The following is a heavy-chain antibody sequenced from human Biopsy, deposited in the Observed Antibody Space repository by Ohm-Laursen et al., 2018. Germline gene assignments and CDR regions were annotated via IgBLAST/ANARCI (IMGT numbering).Heavy chain of an antibody. D-gene: IGHD3-10*01. V-gene: IGHV1-2*02. CDR3: ARDRMVTIITLVRADTFDI. CDR2: VNPNSGAT. CDR1: GGTLSSYG. J-gene: IGHJ3*02. Sequence: GASVKVSCKASGGTLSSYGISWVRQAPGQGLEWMGWVNPNSGATNYAQKFQGRVTMTSDTSISTAYIELRRLISDDTAVYFCARDRMVTIITLVRADTFDIWGQGTLVSVSS.